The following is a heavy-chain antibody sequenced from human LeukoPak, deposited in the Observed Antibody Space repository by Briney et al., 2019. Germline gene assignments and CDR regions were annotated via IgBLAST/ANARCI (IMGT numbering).Heavy chain of an antibody. Sequence: ASVKVSCKASGYTFTDYALHWVRRAPGQSIEWMGWINAGNGDTKYSQKFQDRVTITRDTSASTAYMELSSLRSEDTAVYHCARGYCSSTSCQYYLDYWGQGTLVTVSS. D-gene: IGHD2-2*01. J-gene: IGHJ4*02. CDR2: INAGNGDT. V-gene: IGHV1-3*01. CDR3: ARGYCSSTSCQYYLDY. CDR1: GYTFTDYA.